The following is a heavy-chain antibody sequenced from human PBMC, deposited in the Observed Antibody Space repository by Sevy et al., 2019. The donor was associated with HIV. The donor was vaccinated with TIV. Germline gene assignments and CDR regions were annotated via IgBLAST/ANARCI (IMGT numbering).Heavy chain of an antibody. Sequence: SETLSLTCTVSGGSITSLYWNWIRQPPGKGLEWIANIYYNGHINYNPSLKSRVTLSLDTYKNQFSLRLSSGTAADTAMYYCAGENAWGRGYSWGQGTLVTVSS. J-gene: IGHJ4*02. CDR3: AGENAWGRGYS. D-gene: IGHD1-26*01. CDR2: IYYNGHI. CDR1: GGSITSLY. V-gene: IGHV4-59*08.